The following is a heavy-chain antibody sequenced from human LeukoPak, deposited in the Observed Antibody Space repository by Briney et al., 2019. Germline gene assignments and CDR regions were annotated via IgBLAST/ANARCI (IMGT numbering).Heavy chain of an antibody. V-gene: IGHV1-69*13. Sequence: SVKVSCKASGGTFSSYAISWVRQAPGQGLEWMGGIIPIFGTANYAQKFQGRVTITADESTSTAYMELSSLRSEDTAVYYCARGYCSSTSCFVYYYYYMDVWGKGTTVTVSS. CDR1: GGTFSSYA. CDR2: IIPIFGTA. J-gene: IGHJ6*03. D-gene: IGHD2-2*01. CDR3: ARGYCSSTSCFVYYYYYMDV.